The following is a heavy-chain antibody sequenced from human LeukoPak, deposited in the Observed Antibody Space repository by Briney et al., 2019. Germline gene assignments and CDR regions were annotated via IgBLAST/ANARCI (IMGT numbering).Heavy chain of an antibody. J-gene: IGHJ5*02. Sequence: ASVKVSCKASGYTFTSYDINWVRQATGQGLEWMGWMNPNSGNTGYAQKFQGRVTMTRNTSISTAYMELSSLRSEDTAVYYCAREYYDYVWGSYRSTTNWFDPWGQGTLVTVSS. CDR3: AREYYDYVWGSYRSTTNWFDP. D-gene: IGHD3-16*02. CDR2: MNPNSGNT. CDR1: GYTFTSYD. V-gene: IGHV1-8*01.